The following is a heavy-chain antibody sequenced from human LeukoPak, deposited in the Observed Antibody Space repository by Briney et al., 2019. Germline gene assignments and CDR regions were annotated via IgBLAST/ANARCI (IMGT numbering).Heavy chain of an antibody. V-gene: IGHV1-69*01. J-gene: IGHJ4*02. CDR2: IIPIFGTA. CDR3: ATDPTKDTLNDY. Sequence: SVKVSCKASGGTFSSCAISWVRQAPGQGLEWMGGIIPIFGTANYAQKFQGRVTITADESTSTAYMELSSLRSEDTAVYYCATDPTKDTLNDYWGQGTLVTVSS. CDR1: GGTFSSCA. D-gene: IGHD2-15*01.